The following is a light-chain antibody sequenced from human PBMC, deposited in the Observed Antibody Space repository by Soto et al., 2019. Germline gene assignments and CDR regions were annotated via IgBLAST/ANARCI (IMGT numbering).Light chain of an antibody. J-gene: IGKJ2*01. CDR1: QSISSW. V-gene: IGKV1-5*01. CDR3: QQYNSYSVYT. CDR2: DAS. Sequence: DIQMTQSPSALSASVGDRVTITCRASQSISSWLAWYQQKPGKAPKLLIYDASSLESGVPSRLSGSGSGTEFTLTISSLQPDDFATYYCQQYNSYSVYTFGQGTKLEIK.